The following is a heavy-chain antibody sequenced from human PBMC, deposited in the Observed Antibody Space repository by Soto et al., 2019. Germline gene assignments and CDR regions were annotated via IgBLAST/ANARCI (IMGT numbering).Heavy chain of an antibody. V-gene: IGHV1-58*02. CDR1: GFTFTSSA. J-gene: IGHJ4*02. Sequence: ASVKVSCKASGFTFTSSAIQWVRQARGQRLEWMGRVVAGLGVTNYAQKFQGRFTIAVDTSTSTAYMELNSLRYEDTAVYYCARDKGYCSDTSCPDFDYWGQGTLVTVSS. CDR3: ARDKGYCSDTSCPDFDY. CDR2: VVAGLGVT. D-gene: IGHD2-15*01.